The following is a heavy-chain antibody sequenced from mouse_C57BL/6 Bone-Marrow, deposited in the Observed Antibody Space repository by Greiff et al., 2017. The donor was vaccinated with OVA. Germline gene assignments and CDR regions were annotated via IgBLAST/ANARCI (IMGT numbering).Heavy chain of an antibody. CDR2: IDPETGGT. CDR3: TRSLYGSSPLDY. J-gene: IGHJ2*01. D-gene: IGHD1-1*01. V-gene: IGHV1-15*01. Sequence: VQLQQSGAELVRPGASVTLSCKASGYTFTDYEMHWVKQTPVHGLEWIGAIDPETGGTAYNQKFKGKAILTADKSSSTAYMELRSLTSEDSAVYYCTRSLYGSSPLDYWGQGTTLAVSS. CDR1: GYTFTDYE.